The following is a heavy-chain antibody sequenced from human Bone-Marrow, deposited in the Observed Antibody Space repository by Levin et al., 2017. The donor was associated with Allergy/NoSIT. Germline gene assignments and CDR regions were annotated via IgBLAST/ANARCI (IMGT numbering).Heavy chain of an antibody. CDR1: GFTFSSYS. V-gene: IGHV3-48*02. CDR2: ISSGSTTI. D-gene: IGHD3-16*02. J-gene: IGHJ4*02. CDR3: ARSPGARTSLFDY. Sequence: PGGSLRLSCAASGFTFSSYSMNWVRQAPGKGLEWVSYISSGSTTIYYADSVKGRFTISRDNAKNSLFLQVNSLRDEDTAIYYCARSPGARTSLFDYWGQGTLITVSS.